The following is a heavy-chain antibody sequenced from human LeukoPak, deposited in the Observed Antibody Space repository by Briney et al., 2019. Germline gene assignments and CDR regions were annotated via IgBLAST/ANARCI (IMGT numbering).Heavy chain of an antibody. CDR3: ARDGSGSYGDYFDY. CDR1: GFTFSSYS. D-gene: IGHD1-26*01. V-gene: IGHV3-21*01. CDR2: ISSSSSYI. Sequence: GGSLRLSCAASGFTFSSYSMNWVRQAPGKGLASTSSISSSSSYIYYADSVKGRFTISRDNAKNSLYLQMNSLRAEDTAVYYCARDGSGSYGDYFDYWGQGTLVTVSS. J-gene: IGHJ4*02.